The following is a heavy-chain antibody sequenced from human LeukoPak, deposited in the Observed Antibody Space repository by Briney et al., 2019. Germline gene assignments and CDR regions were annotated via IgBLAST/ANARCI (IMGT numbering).Heavy chain of an antibody. D-gene: IGHD5-24*01. Sequence: ASVKVSCKASGYTFTGYYMHWVRQAPGQGLEWMGWINPNSGGTLYAQRFQGRFTMTRDTSISTVYMELSRLISDDTAVYYCTKADGYVANWFDPWGQGTLVTVSS. J-gene: IGHJ5*02. V-gene: IGHV1-2*02. CDR1: GYTFTGYY. CDR2: INPNSGGT. CDR3: TKADGYVANWFDP.